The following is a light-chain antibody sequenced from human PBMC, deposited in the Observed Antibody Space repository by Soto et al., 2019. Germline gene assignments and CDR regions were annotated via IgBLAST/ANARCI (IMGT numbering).Light chain of an antibody. V-gene: IGKV1-39*01. Sequence: DIQMTQSPSSLSASVGDRVTITCRASQSISSYLNWYQQKPGKAPKLLIYAASSLQSGVPTRFNPSGSGTDYTLTIRSLQPEDFATYHYQQSYSTWTFGQGTKVEIK. CDR2: AAS. CDR1: QSISSY. CDR3: QQSYSTWT. J-gene: IGKJ1*01.